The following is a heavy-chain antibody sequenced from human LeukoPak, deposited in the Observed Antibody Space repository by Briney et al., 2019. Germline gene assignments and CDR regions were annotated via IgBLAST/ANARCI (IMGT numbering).Heavy chain of an antibody. CDR1: GGSFSGYY. Sequence: SETLSLTCAVSGGSFSGYYWTWIRQPPVKGLEWIGEINHSGSANYNPSLMSRVTISLDTSKNHFSLNLSSVTAADTAVYYCARGQGTVTTHWGQGTLVTVSS. D-gene: IGHD4-11*01. CDR3: ARGQGTVTTH. J-gene: IGHJ4*02. V-gene: IGHV4-34*01. CDR2: INHSGSA.